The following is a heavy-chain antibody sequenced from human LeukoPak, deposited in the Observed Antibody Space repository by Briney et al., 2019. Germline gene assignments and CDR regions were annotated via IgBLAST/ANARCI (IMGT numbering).Heavy chain of an antibody. D-gene: IGHD2-2*02. Sequence: SETLSLTCTVSGGSISSSSYYWGWIRQPPGKGLEWIGSIYYSGSTYYNPSLKSRVTISVDTSKNQFSLKLSSVTAADTAVYYCARELVVPAAIHRLTNWFDPWGQGTLVTVS. CDR1: GGSISSSSYY. J-gene: IGHJ5*02. CDR3: ARELVVPAAIHRLTNWFDP. V-gene: IGHV4-39*07. CDR2: IYYSGST.